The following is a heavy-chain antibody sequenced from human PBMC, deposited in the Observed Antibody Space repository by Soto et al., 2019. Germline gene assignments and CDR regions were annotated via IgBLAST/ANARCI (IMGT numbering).Heavy chain of an antibody. CDR1: GYTFTSYG. CDR3: ARDGGGHYDFWSGYPLLNWFDP. V-gene: IGHV1-18*01. Sequence: ASVKVSCKASGYTFTSYGISWVRQAPGQGLEWMGWISAYNGNTNYAQKLQGRVTMTTDTSTSTAYMELRSLRSDDTAVYYCARDGGGHYDFWSGYPLLNWFDPWGQGALVTVSS. CDR2: ISAYNGNT. D-gene: IGHD3-3*01. J-gene: IGHJ5*02.